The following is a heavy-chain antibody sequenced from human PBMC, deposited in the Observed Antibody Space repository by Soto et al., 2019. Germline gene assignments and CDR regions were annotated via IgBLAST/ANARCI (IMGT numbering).Heavy chain of an antibody. CDR2: IYYSGST. V-gene: IGHV4-31*03. J-gene: IGHJ4*02. CDR3: ASGYCSGGSCYWGNYFDY. D-gene: IGHD2-15*01. CDR1: CGSISSGGYY. Sequence: SGTLSLTCPVSCGSISSGGYYWGWIRQHPGKGLEWIGYIYYSGSTYYNPSLKSRVTISVDTSKNQFSLKLSSVAAADTAVYYCASGYCSGGSCYWGNYFDYWGQGTLVTVSS.